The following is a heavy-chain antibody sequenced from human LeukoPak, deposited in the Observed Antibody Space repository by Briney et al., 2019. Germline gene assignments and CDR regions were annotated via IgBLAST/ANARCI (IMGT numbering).Heavy chain of an antibody. J-gene: IGHJ5*02. V-gene: IGHV4-38-2*02. CDR2: IFHSGST. CDR1: GYSISSGYY. CDR3: ARVSRSGENWFDP. D-gene: IGHD3-10*01. Sequence: PSETLSLTCTVSGYSISSGYYWDWIRQPPGKGLEWIGNIFHSGSTYYNPSLKSRVTISADTSKNQFTLKLSSVTAADTAVYYCARVSRSGENWFDPWGQGTLVTVSS.